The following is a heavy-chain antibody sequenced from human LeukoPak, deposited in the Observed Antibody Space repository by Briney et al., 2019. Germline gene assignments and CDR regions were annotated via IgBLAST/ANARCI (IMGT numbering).Heavy chain of an antibody. Sequence: KPSETLSLTCTVSGGSISSYYWSWIRQPPGKGLEWIGYIYYSGSTNYNPSLKSRVTISVDTSKNQFSLKLSSLTAADTAVYYCARGYDFWSAYYPGYWGQGTLVTVSS. CDR2: IYYSGST. J-gene: IGHJ4*02. D-gene: IGHD3-3*01. V-gene: IGHV4-59*01. CDR3: ARGYDFWSAYYPGY. CDR1: GGSISSYY.